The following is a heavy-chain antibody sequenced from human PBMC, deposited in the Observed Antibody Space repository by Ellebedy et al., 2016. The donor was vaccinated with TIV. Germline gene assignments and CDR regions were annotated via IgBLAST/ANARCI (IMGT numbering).Heavy chain of an antibody. CDR2: ISAYNGDT. V-gene: IGHV1-18*01. D-gene: IGHD3-10*01. CDR1: GYTFSSFG. J-gene: IGHJ4*02. Sequence: ASVKVSCKASGYTFSSFGISWVRQAPGQGLEWMGWISAYNGDTQSVQKIQDRVIMTTDTSTSTAYMELRSLRSDDTAVYYCATGGDYYGSGSIFDYWGQGTLVTVSS. CDR3: ATGGDYYGSGSIFDY.